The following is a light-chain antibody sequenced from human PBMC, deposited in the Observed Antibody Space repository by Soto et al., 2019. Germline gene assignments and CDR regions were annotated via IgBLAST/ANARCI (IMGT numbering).Light chain of an antibody. V-gene: IGKV3-15*01. Sequence: EIVMTQSPATLSLSPGERAALSCRASQGISSELAWYQQKPDQPPRLLIYGASTRATGVPAGFTGSGSGSDFAITISGLQSEDVAVYYGQQDHNWPLTIGQATRL. CDR2: GAS. CDR3: QQDHNWPLT. J-gene: IGKJ2*01. CDR1: QGISSE.